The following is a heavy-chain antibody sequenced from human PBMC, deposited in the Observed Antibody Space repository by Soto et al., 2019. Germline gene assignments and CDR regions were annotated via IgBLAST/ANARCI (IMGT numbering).Heavy chain of an antibody. CDR1: GFTFRTST. Sequence: EVQLVESGGGLVKPGGSLRLSCAASGFTFRTSTMNWVRQAPGQGLEWLSSISSTSTYTYDAASVRGRFTISRDNAKNSLYLQMNSLTAEDAAVYYCARVGSPGYCSGGFCPPPDYWGQGTLVTVSS. CDR3: ARVGSPGYCSGGFCPPPDY. V-gene: IGHV3-21*02. D-gene: IGHD2-15*01. CDR2: ISSTSTYT. J-gene: IGHJ4*02.